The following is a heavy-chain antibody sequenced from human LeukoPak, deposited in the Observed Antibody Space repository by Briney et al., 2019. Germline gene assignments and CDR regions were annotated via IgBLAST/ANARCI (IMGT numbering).Heavy chain of an antibody. J-gene: IGHJ4*02. D-gene: IGHD6-19*01. CDR2: ISGSGGST. CDR3: AKAPDLAVAGLDY. CDR1: VFTFSTYA. Sequence: TGGSLRLSCAASVFTFSTYAMSWVRQAPGKGLEWVSAISGSGGSTYYADSVKGRFTISRDNSKNTLYLQMNSLRAEGTAVYYCAKAPDLAVAGLDYWGRGTLVSVSS. V-gene: IGHV3-23*01.